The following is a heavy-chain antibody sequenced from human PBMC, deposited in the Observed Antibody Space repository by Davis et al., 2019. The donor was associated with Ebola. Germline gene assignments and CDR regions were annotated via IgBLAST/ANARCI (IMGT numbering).Heavy chain of an antibody. CDR2: TYYTSKWHN. CDR1: GDSVFGKNGA. D-gene: IGHD5-12*01. CDR3: ARGWLRSSFDY. Sequence: PSETLSLTCAISGDSVFGKNGAWNWIRQSPSRGLEWLGRTYYTSKWHNDYAVSVKSRITISPDTSKNQLSLQLDSVTPEDTAVYYCARGWLRSSFDYWGQGTLVTVSS. V-gene: IGHV6-1*01. J-gene: IGHJ4*02.